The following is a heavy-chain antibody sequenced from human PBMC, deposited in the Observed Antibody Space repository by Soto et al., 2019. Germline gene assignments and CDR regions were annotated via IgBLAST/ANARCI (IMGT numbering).Heavy chain of an antibody. CDR3: ARDLGGWTDY. CDR2: INAGNGNT. CDR1: GYTFTSYA. D-gene: IGHD6-19*01. Sequence: QVQLVQSGAEVKKPGASVKVSCKASGYTFTSYAMQWLRQAPGQRLEWMGWINAGNGNTKYSQKFQGRVTITRDTSASTAYIELSSLRSEDTAVYYCARDLGGWTDYWGQGTLVTVSS. J-gene: IGHJ4*02. V-gene: IGHV1-3*01.